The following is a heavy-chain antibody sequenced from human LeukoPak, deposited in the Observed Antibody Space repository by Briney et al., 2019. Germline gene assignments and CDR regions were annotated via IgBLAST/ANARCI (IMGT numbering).Heavy chain of an antibody. CDR1: GGSISSYY. CDR3: ARVVRGYCSSTSCYYYYGMDV. Sequence: SETLSLTCTVSGGSISSYYWSWIRQPPGKGLEWIGYIYNSGSTNYNPSLKSRVTISVDTSKNQFSLKLSSVTAADTAVYYCARVVRGYCSSTSCYYYYGMDVWGQGTTVTVSS. CDR2: IYNSGST. V-gene: IGHV4-59*01. D-gene: IGHD2-2*01. J-gene: IGHJ6*02.